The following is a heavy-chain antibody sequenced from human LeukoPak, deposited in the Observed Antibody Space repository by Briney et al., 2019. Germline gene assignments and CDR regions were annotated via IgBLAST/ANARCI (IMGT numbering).Heavy chain of an antibody. CDR3: ARTIIVVVPAAMLFDN. D-gene: IGHD2-2*01. CDR2: ISYTGST. Sequence: SETLSLTCIVSGGSINSGGYYWSWIRQHPGKGLEWIGYISYTGSTYYNPSLKSRLTISLDTSKNQFSLKLSSVTAADTAVYYCARTIIVVVPAAMLFDNWGQGTLVTVSS. J-gene: IGHJ4*02. CDR1: GGSINSGGYY. V-gene: IGHV4-31*03.